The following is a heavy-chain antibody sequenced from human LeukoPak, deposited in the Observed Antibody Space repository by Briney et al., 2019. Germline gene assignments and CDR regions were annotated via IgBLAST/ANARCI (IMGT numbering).Heavy chain of an antibody. CDR2: IRYDGSNK. J-gene: IGHJ4*02. Sequence: GGSLRLSCAASGFSFSSHGMHWVRQAPGKGREWVAFIRYDGSNKYYADSVKGRFTISRDNSKNTLYLQMNSLRAEDTAVYYCAKGEWLLLGDYFDYWGQGTLVTVSS. CDR1: GFSFSSHG. CDR3: AKGEWLLLGDYFDY. V-gene: IGHV3-30*02. D-gene: IGHD3-22*01.